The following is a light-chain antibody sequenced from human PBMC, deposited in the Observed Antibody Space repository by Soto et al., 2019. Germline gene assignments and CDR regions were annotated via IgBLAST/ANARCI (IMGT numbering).Light chain of an antibody. CDR3: QHYNSYSEA. Sequence: DIQGTQSPSTLSGSVGDRVTLACRASQTISSWLAWYQQKPGKAPKLLIYKASTLKSGVPSRFSGSGSGIEFTLTISSLQPDDFATYYCQHYNSYSEAFGQGTKVDIK. V-gene: IGKV1-5*03. CDR2: KAS. CDR1: QTISSW. J-gene: IGKJ1*01.